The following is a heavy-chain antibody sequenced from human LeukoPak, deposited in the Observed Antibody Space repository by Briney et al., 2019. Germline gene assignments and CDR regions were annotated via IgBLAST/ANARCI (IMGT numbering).Heavy chain of an antibody. CDR3: ARGGITMVR. V-gene: IGHV4-34*01. CDR1: GGSFGGYY. Sequence: SETLSLTCAVYGGSFGGYYWSWIRQPPGKGLEWIGEINHSGSTNYNPSLKSRVTISVDTSKNQFSLKLSSVTAADTAVYYCARGGITMVRRGQGTLVTVSS. CDR2: INHSGST. J-gene: IGHJ4*02. D-gene: IGHD3-10*01.